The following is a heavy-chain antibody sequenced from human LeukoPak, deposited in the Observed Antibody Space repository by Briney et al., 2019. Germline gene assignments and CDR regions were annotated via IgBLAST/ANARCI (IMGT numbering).Heavy chain of an antibody. D-gene: IGHD3-16*01. V-gene: IGHV3-7*01. Sequence: PGGSLRLSCAASGFTFSSYWMTWVRQAPGKGLEWVANINQDGSEKYYVDSVKGRFTISRDNSKNTLNLQMNSLRAEDTAVYYCVGHSDYWGQGTLVTVSS. CDR1: GFTFSSYW. CDR3: VGHSDY. CDR2: INQDGSEK. J-gene: IGHJ4*02.